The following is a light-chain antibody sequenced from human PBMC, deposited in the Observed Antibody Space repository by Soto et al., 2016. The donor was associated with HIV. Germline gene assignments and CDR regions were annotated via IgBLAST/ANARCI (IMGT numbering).Light chain of an antibody. CDR1: SLRSYY. J-gene: IGLJ3*02. Sequence: SSELTQDPAVSVALGQTVRITCQGDSLRSYYASWYQQKPGQAPILVMYGKNNRPLGIPDRFSGSSSGNTGSLTITGTQAEDEADYYCNSRDSSGNQWVFGGGTKLTVL. V-gene: IGLV3-19*01. CDR2: GKN. CDR3: NSRDSSGNQWV.